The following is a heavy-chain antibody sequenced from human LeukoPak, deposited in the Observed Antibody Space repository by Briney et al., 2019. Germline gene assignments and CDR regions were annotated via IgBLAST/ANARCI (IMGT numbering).Heavy chain of an antibody. V-gene: IGHV4-30-4*01. CDR1: GGSISSGDFY. J-gene: IGHJ4*02. CDR3: VRDASGTDEYFDY. Sequence: SQTLSLTCIVSGGSISSGDFYWSWIRQSPGKGLEWIGNIYYSGSTNYNPPLKSRLTMSVDTSKNQFSLRLSSVTAADTAVYYCVRDASGTDEYFDYWGQGTLVTVSS. CDR2: IYYSGST. D-gene: IGHD3-10*01.